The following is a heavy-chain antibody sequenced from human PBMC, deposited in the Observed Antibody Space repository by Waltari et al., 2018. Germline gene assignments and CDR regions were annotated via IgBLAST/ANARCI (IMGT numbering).Heavy chain of an antibody. D-gene: IGHD3-3*01. CDR1: GFTVSSNY. Sequence: EVQLVESGGGLIQPGGSLRLSCAASGFTVSSNYMSWVRQAPGKGLEWVSVIYSGGSTYYADSVKGRFTISRDNSKNTLYLQMNSLRAEDTAVYYYARGLRFLEWLRHYGMDVWSQGTTVTVSS. V-gene: IGHV3-53*01. J-gene: IGHJ6*02. CDR2: IYSGGST. CDR3: ARGLRFLEWLRHYGMDV.